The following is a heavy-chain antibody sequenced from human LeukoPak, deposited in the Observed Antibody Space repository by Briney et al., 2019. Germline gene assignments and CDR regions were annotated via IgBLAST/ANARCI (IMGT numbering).Heavy chain of an antibody. CDR2: INPSGGST. D-gene: IGHD2-15*01. J-gene: IGHJ4*02. CDR1: GYTFTSYY. Sequence: GASVKVSCKASGYTFTSYYMHWVRQAPGQGLEWMGIINPSGGSTSYAQKFQGRVTMTRDMSTSTVYMELSSLRSEDTAVYYCTRGSCSGGSCYSAGENFDYWGQGTLVTVSS. V-gene: IGHV1-46*01. CDR3: TRGSCSGGSCYSAGENFDY.